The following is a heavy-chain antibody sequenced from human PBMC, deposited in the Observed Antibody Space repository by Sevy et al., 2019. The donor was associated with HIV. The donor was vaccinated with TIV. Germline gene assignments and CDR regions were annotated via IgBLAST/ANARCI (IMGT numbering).Heavy chain of an antibody. CDR2: IFPIFGTA. J-gene: IGHJ6*03. CDR3: ATGGVGYCSGGSCYSYYYYYMDV. Sequence: ASVKVSCKASGGTFSSYAISWVRQAPGQGLEWMGGIFPIFGTANYAQKFQGRVTITADKSTSTAYMELSSLRSEDTAVYYCATGGVGYCSGGSCYSYYYYYMDVWGKGTTVTVSS. CDR1: GGTFSSYA. V-gene: IGHV1-69*06. D-gene: IGHD2-15*01.